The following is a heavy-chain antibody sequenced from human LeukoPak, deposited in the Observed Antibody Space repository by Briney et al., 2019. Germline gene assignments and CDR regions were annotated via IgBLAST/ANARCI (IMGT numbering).Heavy chain of an antibody. D-gene: IGHD2-2*01. CDR2: INHSEST. CDR1: GGSFSSYY. V-gene: IGHV4-34*01. CDR3: ARGKRSTYWVVVSAVTGGFDP. J-gene: IGHJ5*02. Sequence: SETLSLTCAVYGGSFSSYYCSWIRQPPPKGLHWIGEINHSESTNYNPSLKSRVTISVDTSKNQYSLKLSSVPAADTAVYYCARGKRSTYWVVVSAVTGGFDPWGQGTLVTVSS.